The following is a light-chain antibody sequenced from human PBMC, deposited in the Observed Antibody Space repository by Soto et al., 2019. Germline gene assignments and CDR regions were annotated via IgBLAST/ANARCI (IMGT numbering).Light chain of an antibody. CDR3: CSFAGSSTL. Sequence: QSALTQPASVSGSPGQSITISCTGTSSDVGSYNLVSWYQQHPGKAPKLMIYEVSKRPSGVSNRFSGSKSGNTASLTISGLQAEEEADYYCCSFAGSSTLFGTGTKVTVL. V-gene: IGLV2-23*02. CDR1: SSDVGSYNL. J-gene: IGLJ1*01. CDR2: EVS.